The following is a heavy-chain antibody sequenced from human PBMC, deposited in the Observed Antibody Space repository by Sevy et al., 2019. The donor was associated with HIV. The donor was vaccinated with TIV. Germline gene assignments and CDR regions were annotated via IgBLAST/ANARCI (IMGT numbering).Heavy chain of an antibody. D-gene: IGHD5-12*01. CDR2: IYHRGNT. V-gene: IGHV4-38-2*01. CDR1: GYSISSGYY. Sequence: SETLSLTCVVSGYSISSGYYWGWVRQPPGKGLQWIGNIYHRGNTYYNPSLQSRATLSVETSKNQFSLKMTSVTATDTAVYYCARAPPVRSGDDSLNWFDPWGQGTLVTVSS. J-gene: IGHJ5*02. CDR3: ARAPPVRSGDDSLNWFDP.